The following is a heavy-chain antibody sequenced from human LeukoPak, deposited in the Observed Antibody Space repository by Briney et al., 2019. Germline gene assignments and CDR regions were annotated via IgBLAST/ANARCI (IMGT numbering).Heavy chain of an antibody. D-gene: IGHD3-10*01. J-gene: IGHJ5*02. CDR3: ARHSGSGSLSRPFDP. Sequence: SETLSLTCSVSGASVTSGGFYWGWLRQPPGKGPEWIATVYYTGSTHYNPSLKSRVTISIDTSKNQFSLRLTSVTATDTAIYHCARHSGSGSLSRPFDPWGQGTLVTVSS. CDR1: GASVTSGGFY. CDR2: VYYTGST. V-gene: IGHV4-39*01.